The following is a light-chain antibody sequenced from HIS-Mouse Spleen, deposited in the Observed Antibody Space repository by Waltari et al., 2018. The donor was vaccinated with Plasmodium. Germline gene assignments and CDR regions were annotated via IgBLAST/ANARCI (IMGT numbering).Light chain of an antibody. J-gene: IGKJ2*01. CDR2: GAS. CDR1: QRVSSSY. V-gene: IGKV3-20*01. Sequence: EIVLTQSPGTLSLSPGESATLSCRASQRVSSSYLAWYQQNPGQAPRLLIYGASSRATGIPDRFSGSGSGTDFTLTISRLEPEDFAVYYCQQYGSSPYTFGQGTKLEIK. CDR3: QQYGSSPYT.